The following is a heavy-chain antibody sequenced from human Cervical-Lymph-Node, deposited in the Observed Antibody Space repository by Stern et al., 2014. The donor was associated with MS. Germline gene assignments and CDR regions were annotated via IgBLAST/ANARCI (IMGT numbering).Heavy chain of an antibody. CDR1: GFTFSSYG. D-gene: IGHD2-15*01. CDR2: IWYDGSNK. J-gene: IGHJ3*02. CDR3: ARDPSLPSGGSYKGARAFDI. V-gene: IGHV3-33*01. Sequence: VHLVESGGGVVQPGRSLRLSCAASGFTFSSYGMHWVRQAPGKGLEWVAVIWYDGSNKYYADSVKGRFTISRDNSKNTLYLQMNSLRAEDTAVYYCARDPSLPSGGSYKGARAFDIWGQGTMVTVSS.